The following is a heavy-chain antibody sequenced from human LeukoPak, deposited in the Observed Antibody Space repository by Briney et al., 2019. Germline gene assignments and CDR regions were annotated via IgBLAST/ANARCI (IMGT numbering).Heavy chain of an antibody. J-gene: IGHJ4*02. Sequence: PGGSLRLSCSASGFTFSFHAMTWVRQAPGKGLEWVSSIDSSGGYTFYGDSVKGRVTISRDNSKDTLYLQLSGLRAVDTARYYCGKEFSSGWFFWGQGTLVSVSS. V-gene: IGHV3-23*01. CDR2: IDSSGGYT. CDR1: GFTFSFHA. CDR3: GKEFSSGWFF. D-gene: IGHD6-13*01.